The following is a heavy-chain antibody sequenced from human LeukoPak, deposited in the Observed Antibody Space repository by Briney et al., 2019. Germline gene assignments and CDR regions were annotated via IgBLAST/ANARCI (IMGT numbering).Heavy chain of an antibody. D-gene: IGHD6-19*01. CDR1: GFTLSTYW. Sequence: PGGSLRLSCAASGFTLSTYWMSWVRQAPGKGLEWVANIKEDGSERNYVDSVKGRSTISRDNAKNSLYLQMNSLRAEDTAVYYCARDRKQWLAGGYMDVRGKGTTVTVSS. CDR2: IKEDGSER. CDR3: ARDRKQWLAGGYMDV. J-gene: IGHJ6*03. V-gene: IGHV3-7*01.